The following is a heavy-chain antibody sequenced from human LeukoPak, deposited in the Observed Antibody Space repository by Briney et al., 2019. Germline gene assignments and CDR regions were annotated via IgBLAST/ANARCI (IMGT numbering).Heavy chain of an antibody. CDR1: GFTFSSYA. Sequence: PGRSLRLSCAASGFTFSSYAMHWVRQAPGKGLEWVAVISYDGSNKYYADSVKGRSTISRDNSKNTLYLQMNSLRAEDTAVYYCASERTYYDFWSGYRSLFDYWGQGTLVTVSS. D-gene: IGHD3-3*01. V-gene: IGHV3-30*04. CDR3: ASERTYYDFWSGYRSLFDY. CDR2: ISYDGSNK. J-gene: IGHJ4*02.